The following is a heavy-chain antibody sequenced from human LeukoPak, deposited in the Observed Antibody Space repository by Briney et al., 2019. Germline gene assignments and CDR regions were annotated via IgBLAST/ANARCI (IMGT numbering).Heavy chain of an antibody. CDR1: GGSISSYY. J-gene: IGHJ4*02. D-gene: IGHD5-18*01. CDR2: IYYSGST. CDR3: ARGRGLIQLWFSYYFDY. V-gene: IGHV4-59*01. Sequence: PSETLSLTCTVSGGSISSYYWSWIRQPPGKGLEYIGYIYYSGSTNYNPSLKSRVTISVDTSKNQFSLKLNSVTAADTAVYYCARGRGLIQLWFSYYFDYWGQGTLVTVSS.